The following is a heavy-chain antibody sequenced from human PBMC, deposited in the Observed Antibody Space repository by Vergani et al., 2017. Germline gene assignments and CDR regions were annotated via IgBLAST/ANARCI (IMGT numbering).Heavy chain of an antibody. CDR2: ISGSGGST. V-gene: IGHV3-23*01. CDR1: GFTFNHCA. D-gene: IGHD5-12*01. CDR3: AKANPRNSGYDYLYYYHAMDV. Sequence: EVQLLESGGGLVQPGGSLRLSCAASGFTFNHCAMNWVRQAPGKGLEWVSGISGSGGSTYYAGSVKGRFTISRDSSKNTLYLQMNSLSAGDTAVYYCAKANPRNSGYDYLYYYHAMDVWGQGTTVTVSS. J-gene: IGHJ6*02.